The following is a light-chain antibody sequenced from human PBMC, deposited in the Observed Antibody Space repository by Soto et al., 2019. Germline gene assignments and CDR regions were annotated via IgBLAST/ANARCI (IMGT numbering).Light chain of an antibody. Sequence: EIVMTQSPDTLSVSPGERDTLSCRASQSVSSNLAWYQQKPGQAPPLLIYGAYNRATGIPARFSGSGSGTEFTLTISSLQSEDFAVYYCQQYTNWPPITFGTGTRVEIK. CDR1: QSVSSN. V-gene: IGKV3-15*01. J-gene: IGKJ5*01. CDR3: QQYTNWPPIT. CDR2: GAY.